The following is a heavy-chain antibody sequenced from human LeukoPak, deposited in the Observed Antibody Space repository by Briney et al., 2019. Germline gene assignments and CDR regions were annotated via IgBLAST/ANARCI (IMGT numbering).Heavy chain of an antibody. V-gene: IGHV4-30-4*08. D-gene: IGHD3-22*01. CDR3: ARGLPDDYYDSSGYYFGLNAFDI. CDR1: GGSISSGDYY. Sequence: NPSQTLSLTCTVSGGSISSGDYYWSWIRQPPGKGLEWIGYIYYSGSTYYNPSLKNRVTISVDTSKNQFSLKLSSVTAADTAVYYCARGLPDDYYDSSGYYFGLNAFDIWGQGTMVTVSS. CDR2: IYYSGST. J-gene: IGHJ3*02.